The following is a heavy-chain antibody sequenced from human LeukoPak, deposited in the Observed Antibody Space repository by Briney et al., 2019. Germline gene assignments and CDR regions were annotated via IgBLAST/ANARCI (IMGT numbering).Heavy chain of an antibody. V-gene: IGHV1-18*01. CDR2: ISAYNGNT. Sequence: ASVKVSFTSSGYTFTIYGISWVRQAPGQGREWMGWISAYNGNTNYAQKLQGRVTMTTDTSTSTAYMELRSLRSDDTAVYYCARVASYSSGWVYWGQGTLVTVSS. D-gene: IGHD6-19*01. CDR1: GYTFTIYG. CDR3: ARVASYSSGWVY. J-gene: IGHJ4*02.